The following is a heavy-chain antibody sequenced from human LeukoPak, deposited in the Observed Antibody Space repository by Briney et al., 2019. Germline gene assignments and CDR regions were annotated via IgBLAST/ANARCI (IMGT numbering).Heavy chain of an antibody. Sequence: PSETLSLTCAVYGGSFSGYYWSWIRQPPGKGLEWIGEINHSGSTNYNPSLKSRVTISVDTSKNQFSLKLSSVTAADTAVYYCASTTRTIPYWFDPWGQGTLVTVSS. CDR3: ASTTRTIPYWFDP. CDR2: INHSGST. J-gene: IGHJ5*02. V-gene: IGHV4-34*01. CDR1: GGSFSGYY. D-gene: IGHD1-1*01.